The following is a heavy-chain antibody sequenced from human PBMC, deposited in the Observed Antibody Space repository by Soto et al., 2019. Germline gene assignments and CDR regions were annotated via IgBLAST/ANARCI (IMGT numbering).Heavy chain of an antibody. Sequence: PGGSLRLSCAASGFTFSSYAMSWVRQAPGKGLEWVSAISGSGGSTYYADSVKGRFTISRDNSKNTLYLQMNSPRAEDTAVYYCAKVSYYDFWSGYYGHSTWGQGTLVTVSS. CDR3: AKVSYYDFWSGYYGHST. J-gene: IGHJ5*02. CDR1: GFTFSSYA. CDR2: ISGSGGST. D-gene: IGHD3-3*01. V-gene: IGHV3-23*01.